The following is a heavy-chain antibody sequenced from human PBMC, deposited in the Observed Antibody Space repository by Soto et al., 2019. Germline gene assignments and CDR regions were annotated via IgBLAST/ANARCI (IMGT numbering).Heavy chain of an antibody. V-gene: IGHV1-58*01. CDR1: GFTFTSSA. J-gene: IGHJ6*02. Sequence: SVKVSCKASGFTFTSSAVQWVRQARGQRLEWIGWIVVGSGNTNYAQKFQERVTITRDMSTSTAYMELSRLRSEDTAVYYCAAASVSETRYYYYGMDVWGQGTTVTVSS. CDR2: IVVGSGNT. D-gene: IGHD3-10*01. CDR3: AAASVSETRYYYYGMDV.